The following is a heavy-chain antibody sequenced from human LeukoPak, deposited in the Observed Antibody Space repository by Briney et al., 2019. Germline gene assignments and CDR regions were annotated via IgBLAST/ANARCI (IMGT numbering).Heavy chain of an antibody. CDR2: IYYSGST. D-gene: IGHD6-13*01. CDR1: GGSISSGDYY. CDR3: ARDRIAAAIGMDV. J-gene: IGHJ6*02. V-gene: IGHV4-30-4*01. Sequence: PSETLSLTCTVSGGSISSGDYYWSWIRQPPGKGLECIGYIYYSGSTYYNPSLKSRVTISVDTSKNHFSLKLSSVTAADTAVYYCARDRIAAAIGMDVWGQGTTVTVSS.